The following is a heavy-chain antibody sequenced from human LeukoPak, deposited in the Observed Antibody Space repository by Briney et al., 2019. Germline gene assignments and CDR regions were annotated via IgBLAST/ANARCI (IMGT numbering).Heavy chain of an antibody. V-gene: IGHV1-69*05. CDR3: ASALGYYDSSGYYSYYFDY. Sequence: SVKVSCKASGGPFSSYAISWVRPAPGQGLEWMGRIIPIFGTANYAQKFQGRVTITTDESTSTAYMELSSLRSEDTAVYYCASALGYYDSSGYYSYYFDYWGQGTLVTVSS. J-gene: IGHJ4*02. CDR2: IIPIFGTA. CDR1: GGPFSSYA. D-gene: IGHD3-22*01.